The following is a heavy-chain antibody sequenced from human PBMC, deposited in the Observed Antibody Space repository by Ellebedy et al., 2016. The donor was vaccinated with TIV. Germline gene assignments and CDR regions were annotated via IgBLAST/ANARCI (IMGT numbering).Heavy chain of an antibody. CDR1: GFTFSNSG. D-gene: IGHD5-12*01. J-gene: IGHJ4*02. CDR2: ITGGSTAI. V-gene: IGHV3-48*04. Sequence: PGGSLRLSCATSGFTFSNSGMNWVRQVPGKGLEWISYITGGSTAIYYAYSVKGRFTISRDNAKNSLYLQMNSLRVEDTAVYYCVSARPDIDYWGQGTLVTVSS. CDR3: VSARPDIDY.